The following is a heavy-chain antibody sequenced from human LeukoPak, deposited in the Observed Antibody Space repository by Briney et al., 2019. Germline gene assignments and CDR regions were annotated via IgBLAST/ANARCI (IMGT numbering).Heavy chain of an antibody. CDR3: TRGYGSGSYSV. CDR1: GVSTSRGY. J-gene: IGHJ4*02. CDR2: VSTSLTT. D-gene: IGHD3-10*01. V-gene: IGHV4-4*07. Sequence: SETLSLTCTVSGVSTSRGYWSWIRQPAGKGLEWLGRVSTSLTTYYNPSLKGRVTMSLDTSENQFSLKLSSVTAADTAVYFCTRGYGSGSYSVWGQGTLVTVSS.